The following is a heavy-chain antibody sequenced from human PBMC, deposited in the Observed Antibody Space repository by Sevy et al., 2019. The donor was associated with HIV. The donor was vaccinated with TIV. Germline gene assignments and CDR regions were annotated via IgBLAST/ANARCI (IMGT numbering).Heavy chain of an antibody. J-gene: IGHJ4*02. D-gene: IGHD3-10*01. CDR1: GFTFSDYY. CDR2: ISSSGSTI. Sequence: GGSLRLSCAASGFTFSDYYMSWIRQAPGKGLEWVSYISSSGSTIYYADSVKGRFIISRDNAKNSLYLQMNSLRAEDTAVYYCARDSWGGRLLGSPRGLFDYWGQGTLVTVSS. V-gene: IGHV3-11*01. CDR3: ARDSWGGRLLGSPRGLFDY.